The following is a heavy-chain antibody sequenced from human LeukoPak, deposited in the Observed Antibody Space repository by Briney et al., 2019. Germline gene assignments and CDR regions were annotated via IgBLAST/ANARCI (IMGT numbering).Heavy chain of an antibody. D-gene: IGHD4-11*01. V-gene: IGHV3-33*06. CDR1: QFTFSHYG. J-gene: IGHJ4*02. Sequence: PGKSLTLSCVASQFTFSHYGMHWVRQAPGKGLEWVAVIWNDGSNQYYADSVKGRFIISRDNSQNTVYLQMNSLRAEDTAVYYCAKDAQRGFDYSNSLEYWGQGTLVTVSS. CDR3: AKDAQRGFDYSNSLEY. CDR2: IWNDGSNQ.